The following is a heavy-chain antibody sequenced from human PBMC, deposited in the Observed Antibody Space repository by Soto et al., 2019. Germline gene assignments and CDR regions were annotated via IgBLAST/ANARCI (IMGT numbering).Heavy chain of an antibody. CDR2: IIPIFGTA. CDR3: ASPYAGQRYYFDY. V-gene: IGHV1-69*13. Sequence: SVKVSCKASGGSFSSYAISWVRQAPGQGLERMGGIIPIFGTANYAQKFQGRVTITADESTSTAYMELSSLRSEDTAVYYCASPYAGQRYYFDYWGQGTLVTVSS. D-gene: IGHD4-17*01. CDR1: GGSFSSYA. J-gene: IGHJ4*02.